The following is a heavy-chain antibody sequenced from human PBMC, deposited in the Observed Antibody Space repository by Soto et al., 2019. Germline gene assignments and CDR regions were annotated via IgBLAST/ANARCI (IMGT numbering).Heavy chain of an antibody. CDR3: VVAEAGDQDY. V-gene: IGHV3-72*01. CDR2: IKNKAHGYTT. D-gene: IGHD2-15*01. J-gene: IGHJ4*02. Sequence: EVQLVESGGGLVQPGGSLRLSCAASGFTFSDHYMDWVRQAPGQGLEWVGRIKNKAHGYTTEYAASAKGRSTISRDDSRNSLYLQMTSLKTEDTAVYYGVVAEAGDQDYWGQGTLVTVSS. CDR1: GFTFSDHY.